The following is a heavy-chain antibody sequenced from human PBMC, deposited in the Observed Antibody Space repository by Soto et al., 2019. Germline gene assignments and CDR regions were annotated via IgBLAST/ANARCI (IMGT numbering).Heavy chain of an antibody. D-gene: IGHD2-21*01. CDR2: ITQTGANT. V-gene: IGHV3-48*01. Sequence: EVQLVESGGGSAQPGGSLRLSCVASGFSFNVYTMNWFRQAPGQALEWLSFITQTGANTYYADSVKGRFTISRDNAKNSLYMELNNLRAEDTAGYYCARDLGFALDYWGRGALVTVSS. CDR1: GFSFNVYT. J-gene: IGHJ4*02. CDR3: ARDLGFALDY.